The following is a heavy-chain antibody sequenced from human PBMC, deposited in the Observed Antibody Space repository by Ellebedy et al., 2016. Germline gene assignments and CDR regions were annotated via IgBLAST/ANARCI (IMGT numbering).Heavy chain of an antibody. CDR3: ARQDPPADYDFWSGYYTSGYYFDY. CDR1: GGSFSGYY. Sequence: SQTLSLTXXVYGGSFSGYYWSWIRQPPGKGLEWIGEINHSGSTNYNPSLKSRVTISVDTSKNQFSLKLSSVTAADTAVYYCARQDPPADYDFWSGYYTSGYYFDYWGQGTLVTVAS. D-gene: IGHD3-3*01. CDR2: INHSGST. V-gene: IGHV4-34*01. J-gene: IGHJ4*02.